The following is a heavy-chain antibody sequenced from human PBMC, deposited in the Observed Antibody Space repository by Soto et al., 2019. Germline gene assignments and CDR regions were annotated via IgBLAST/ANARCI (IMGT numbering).Heavy chain of an antibody. CDR1: GFTFSSYS. J-gene: IGHJ6*02. D-gene: IGHD2-2*01. CDR3: AREKRDGGPATVPKHVPYYYYGMDV. CDR2: ISSSSSYI. V-gene: IGHV3-21*01. Sequence: PGGSLRLSCAASGFTFSSYSMNWVRQAPGKGLEWVSSISSSSSYIYYADSVKGRFTISRDNAKNSLYLQMNSLRAEDTAVYYCAREKRDGGPATVPKHVPYYYYGMDVWGQGTTVTVSS.